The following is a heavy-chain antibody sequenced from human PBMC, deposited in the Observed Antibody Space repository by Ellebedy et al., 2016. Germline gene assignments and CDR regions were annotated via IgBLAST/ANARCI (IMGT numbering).Heavy chain of an antibody. CDR3: ARTEGDYDPFRDYYYGMDV. D-gene: IGHD4-17*01. CDR1: GYTFTTFS. J-gene: IGHJ6*02. CDR2: VNTFSGNT. V-gene: IGHV1-18*04. Sequence: ASVKVSXXASGYTFTTFSITWVRQVPGQGLEWMGFVNTFSGNTKFAQKFQGRVSMTTDSSTHTAYMDLRSLRAEDTAVYYCARTEGDYDPFRDYYYGMDVWGQGTTVTVSS.